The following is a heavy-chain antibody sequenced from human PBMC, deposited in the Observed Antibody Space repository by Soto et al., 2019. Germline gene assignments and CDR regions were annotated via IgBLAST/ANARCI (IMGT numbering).Heavy chain of an antibody. CDR3: ARDLGSGSTDFDY. D-gene: IGHD6-19*01. V-gene: IGHV4-59*12. CDR2: IYYSGST. CDR1: GGSISSYY. J-gene: IGHJ4*02. Sequence: TSETLSLTCTVSGGSISSYYWSWIRQPPGKGLEWIGYIYYSGSTNYNPSLKSRVTISVDKSKNQFSLKLSSVTAADTAVYYCARDLGSGSTDFDYWGQGTLVTVSS.